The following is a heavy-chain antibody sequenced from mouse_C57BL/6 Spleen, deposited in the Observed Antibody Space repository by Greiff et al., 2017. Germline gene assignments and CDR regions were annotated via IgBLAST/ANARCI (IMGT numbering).Heavy chain of an antibody. CDR2: IHPSDSDT. D-gene: IGHD3-2*02. Sequence: VQLQQPGAELVKPGASVKVSCKASGYTFTSYWMHWVKQRPGQGLEWIGRIHPSDSDTNYNQKFKGKATLTVDKSSSPAYMQLSSLTSEDSAVYYCAIFDSSGYEGYAMDYWGQGTSVTVSS. CDR3: AIFDSSGYEGYAMDY. CDR1: GYTFTSYW. V-gene: IGHV1-74*01. J-gene: IGHJ4*01.